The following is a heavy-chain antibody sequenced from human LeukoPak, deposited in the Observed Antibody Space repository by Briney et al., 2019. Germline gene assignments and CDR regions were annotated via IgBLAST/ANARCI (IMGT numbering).Heavy chain of an antibody. CDR3: ARDIEGGYFPWFDP. D-gene: IGHD5-12*01. CDR1: GFTFSDYY. V-gene: IGHV3-11*01. Sequence: GGSLRLSCAASGFTFSDYYMSWIRQAPGKGLEWVSYISSSGSTIYYADSVKGRFTISRDNAKNSLYLQMNSLRAEDTAVYYCARDIEGGYFPWFDPWGQGTLVTVSS. J-gene: IGHJ5*02. CDR2: ISSSGSTI.